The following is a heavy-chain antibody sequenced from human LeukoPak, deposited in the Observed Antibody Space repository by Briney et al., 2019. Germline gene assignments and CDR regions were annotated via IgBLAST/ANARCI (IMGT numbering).Heavy chain of an antibody. CDR3: AKDSVMEYYYDSSGYYTDY. D-gene: IGHD3-22*01. CDR1: GFTVSSNY. J-gene: IGHJ4*02. CDR2: IYSGGST. V-gene: IGHV3-53*05. Sequence: GGSLRLSCAASGFTVSSNYMSWVRQAPGKGLEWVSVIYSGGSTYYADSVKGRFTISRDNAKNSVYLQMNSLRAEDTAVYYCAKDSVMEYYYDSSGYYTDYWGQGTLVTVSS.